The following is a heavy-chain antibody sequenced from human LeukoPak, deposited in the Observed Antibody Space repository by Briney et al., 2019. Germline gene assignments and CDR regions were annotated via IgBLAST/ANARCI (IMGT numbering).Heavy chain of an antibody. CDR2: VYHNGHS. CDR3: ASLGYSSGWLDS. J-gene: IGHJ5*01. CDR1: GGSFNDNY. V-gene: IGHV4-59*01. Sequence: SETLSLTCNVSGGSFNDNYWNWIRHLPGKGLEWIGYVYHNGHSDYNPSLKSRVTISVDTSTNQFSLKMISVTAADTAVYYCASLGYSSGWLDSWGHGSLVIVS. D-gene: IGHD2-15*01.